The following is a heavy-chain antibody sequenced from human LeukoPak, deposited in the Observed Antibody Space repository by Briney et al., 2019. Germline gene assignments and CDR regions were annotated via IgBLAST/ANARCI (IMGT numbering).Heavy chain of an antibody. CDR2: ISGSGGST. CDR3: AKDGRGVDYFDY. Sequence: PGGSLRLSCAASGFTFSSYTMGWVRQAPGEGLEWVSSISGSGGSTYYADSVKGRFTISRDNSKNTLSLQINSLRAEDTAVYYCAKDGRGVDYFDYWGQGTLLTVSS. D-gene: IGHD2-8*01. V-gene: IGHV3-23*01. CDR1: GFTFSSYT. J-gene: IGHJ4*02.